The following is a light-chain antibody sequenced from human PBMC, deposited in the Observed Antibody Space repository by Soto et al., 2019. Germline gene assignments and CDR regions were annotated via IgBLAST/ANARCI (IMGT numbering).Light chain of an antibody. CDR2: EVS. J-gene: IGLJ2*01. CDR1: SSDVGGYNY. Sequence: QSALTQPASVSGSPGQSITISCTGTSSDVGGYNYVSWYQQHPGKAPKLMIYEVSNRPSGVSNRFSGSKSGNTASLTIPGPQAEDEADYYCSSYTSSTVVFGGGTKLTVL. V-gene: IGLV2-14*01. CDR3: SSYTSSTVV.